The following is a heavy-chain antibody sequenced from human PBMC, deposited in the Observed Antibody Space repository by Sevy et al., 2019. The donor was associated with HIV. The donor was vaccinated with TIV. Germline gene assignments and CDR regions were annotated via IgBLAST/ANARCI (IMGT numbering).Heavy chain of an antibody. J-gene: IGHJ4*02. Sequence: GGSLRLSCAASGFTFSSYDMHWVRQATGKGLEWVSDIGTAGDTYYPGSVKGRFTISRENAKNSLYLQMNSLRAGDTAVYYCARVVTVTTGLIYDYWGQGTLVTVSS. CDR3: ARVVTVTTGLIYDY. CDR1: GFTFSSYD. CDR2: IGTAGDT. D-gene: IGHD4-17*01. V-gene: IGHV3-13*01.